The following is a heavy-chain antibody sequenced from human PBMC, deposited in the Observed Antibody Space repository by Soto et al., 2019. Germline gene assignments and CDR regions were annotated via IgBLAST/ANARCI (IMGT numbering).Heavy chain of an antibody. J-gene: IGHJ5*02. CDR2: FDPEDGET. D-gene: IGHD2-8*01. CDR3: ETWDLGYCTNGVCPTPNWFDP. Sequence: ASVKVSCKVSGYTLTELSMHWVRQAPGKGLEWMGGFDPEDGETIYAQKFQGRVTMTEDTSTDTAYMELSSLRSEDTAVYYCETWDLGYCTNGVCPTPNWFDPWGQGTLVTVSS. CDR1: GYTLTELS. V-gene: IGHV1-24*01.